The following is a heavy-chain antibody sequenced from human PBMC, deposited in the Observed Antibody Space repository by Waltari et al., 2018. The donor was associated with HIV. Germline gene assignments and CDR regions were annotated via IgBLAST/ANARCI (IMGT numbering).Heavy chain of an antibody. V-gene: IGHV3-48*01. CDR1: GFSFSSYT. D-gene: IGHD5-12*01. CDR2: ISFSSSHL. Sequence: EVQLVESGGALVQPGGSLRLSCAASGFSFSSYTMNWVRQAPGEVLEWFSSISFSSSHLYDADSVKCRFTNSRYNAKNSLDLQMNSLRAEDTAMYYCAMTRRYESSYLYYIDNWGQGTLVTVSS. J-gene: IGHJ4*02. CDR3: AMTRRYESSYLYYIDN.